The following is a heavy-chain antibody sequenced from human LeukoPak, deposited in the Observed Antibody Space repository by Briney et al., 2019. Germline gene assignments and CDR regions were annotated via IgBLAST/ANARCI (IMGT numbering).Heavy chain of an antibody. J-gene: IGHJ6*03. CDR2: ISGYNGET. V-gene: IGHV1-18*01. Sequence: ASVKVSCKASGYPFTTYGITWVRQAPGQGLEWMGWISGYNGETNYVQKFLGRVTMTIDSSTSTAYMELRSLRSDDTAVYYCAREEGGNYYYMDVWGKGTTVTVSS. CDR3: AREEGGNYYYMDV. D-gene: IGHD3-16*01. CDR1: GYPFTTYG.